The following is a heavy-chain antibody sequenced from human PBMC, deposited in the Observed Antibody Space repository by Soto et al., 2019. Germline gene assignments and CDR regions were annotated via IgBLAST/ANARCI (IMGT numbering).Heavy chain of an antibody. J-gene: IGHJ4*02. CDR2: ISHLEST. CDR1: GASIIYGGFS. Sequence: SETLSLTCTVSGASIIYGGFSLICIRQSPGKGLELIGYISHLESTYFHPSFKSRLTMSIDRTRNQFPLKLSSVTAADMAVYYCARGGGYDSFDYWGQGVLVTVSS. CDR3: ARGGGYDSFDY. D-gene: IGHD5-12*01. V-gene: IGHV4-30-2*06.